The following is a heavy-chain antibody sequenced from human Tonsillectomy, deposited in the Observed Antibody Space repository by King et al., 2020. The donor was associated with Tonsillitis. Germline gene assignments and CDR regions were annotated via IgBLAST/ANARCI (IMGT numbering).Heavy chain of an antibody. Sequence: VQLQESGPGLVKPSETLSLTCTVSGGSISSYHWSWIRPPAGKGLEWIARVYTSVSTNYNPSLKSRVSMSVDTSKNQFSLRLNSVTAADTAVYYCARGGLSAIAVSDSFDIWGQGTMVTVSS. D-gene: IGHD2-2*02. J-gene: IGHJ3*02. CDR3: ARGGLSAIAVSDSFDI. CDR2: VYTSVST. V-gene: IGHV4-4*07. CDR1: GGSISSYH.